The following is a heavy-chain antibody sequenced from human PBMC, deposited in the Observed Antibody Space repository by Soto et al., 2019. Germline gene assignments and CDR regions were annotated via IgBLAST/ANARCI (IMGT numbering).Heavy chain of an antibody. Sequence: EVQLVESGGDLVQPGGSLRLSCVASGFTFTDYWMSWVRQAPGKGLEWVANIKQDGSQEYYVDSVKGRFTISRDNAKNSLYLQMTNLKAEDTAVYYCARDPYCGSNGCYYNYWGQGTLVTVSS. D-gene: IGHD2-2*01. J-gene: IGHJ4*02. CDR2: IKQDGSQE. V-gene: IGHV3-7*01. CDR3: ARDPYCGSNGCYYNY. CDR1: GFTFTDYW.